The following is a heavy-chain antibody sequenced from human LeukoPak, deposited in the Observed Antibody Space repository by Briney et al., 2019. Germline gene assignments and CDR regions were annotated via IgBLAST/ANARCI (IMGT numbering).Heavy chain of an antibody. J-gene: IGHJ4*02. CDR3: ARAIYVSDVYFFDS. CDR2: INTNTGNP. D-gene: IGHD3-10*01. CDR1: GYTFTSYA. Sequence: ASVKVSCRASGYTFTSYAMNWVRQAPGQGLEWMGWINTNTGNPTYAQGFTGRFVFSLDTSVSTAYLQISSLKAEDTAVYYCARAIYVSDVYFFDSWGQGTLVTVSS. V-gene: IGHV7-4-1*02.